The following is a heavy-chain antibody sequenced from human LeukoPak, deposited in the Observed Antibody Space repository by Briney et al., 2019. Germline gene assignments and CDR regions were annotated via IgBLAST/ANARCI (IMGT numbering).Heavy chain of an antibody. J-gene: IGHJ4*02. D-gene: IGHD6-6*01. V-gene: IGHV3-30*01. Sequence: PGGSLRLSCAASGFTFSSYAMHWVRQAPGKGLEWVAVISYDGSNKYYADSVKGRFTISRDNSKNTLYLQMNSLRAEDTAVYYCARDRSLIAALDYWGQGTLVTVSS. CDR1: GFTFSSYA. CDR3: ARDRSLIAALDY. CDR2: ISYDGSNK.